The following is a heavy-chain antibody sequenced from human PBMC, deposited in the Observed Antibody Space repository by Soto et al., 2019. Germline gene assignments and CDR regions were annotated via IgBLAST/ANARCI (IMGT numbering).Heavy chain of an antibody. CDR2: IYRDRNT. Sequence: PGGSLRLSCAASTSGFGGSNYRTWVRQAPWKGLEWVSVIYRDRNTYYVDSVKGRFTISRDNSKNTLYLQMNSLRGEDTAVYYCARGRFGMDVWGQGTTVTVSS. CDR1: TSGFGGSNY. J-gene: IGHJ6*02. V-gene: IGHV3-53*01. CDR3: ARGRFGMDV.